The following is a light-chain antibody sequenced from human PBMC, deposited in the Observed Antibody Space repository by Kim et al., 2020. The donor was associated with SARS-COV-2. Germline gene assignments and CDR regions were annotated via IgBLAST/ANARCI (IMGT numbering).Light chain of an antibody. CDR3: SSYTMSGVI. CDR1: SSDLGGYRY. V-gene: IGLV2-14*03. J-gene: IGLJ2*01. Sequence: PVQSITISCTGLSSDLGGYRYVSWYQQHAGKAPKLIIYDITNRPSEVSPRFSGSKSANTASLTISGLQAEDEADYFCSSYTMSGVIFGGGTKVTVL. CDR2: DIT.